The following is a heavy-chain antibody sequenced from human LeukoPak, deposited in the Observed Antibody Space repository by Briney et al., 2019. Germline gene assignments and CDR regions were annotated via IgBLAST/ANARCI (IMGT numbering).Heavy chain of an antibody. CDR3: ASGRALGDGYNLDY. D-gene: IGHD5-24*01. V-gene: IGHV1-69*13. CDR2: IIPIFGTA. CDR1: GGTFSSYA. Sequence: SVEVSCKASGGTFSSYAISWVRQAPGQGLEWMGGIIPIFGTANYAQKFQGRVTITADESTSTAYMELSSLRSEDTAVYYCASGRALGDGYNLDYWGQGTLVTVSS. J-gene: IGHJ4*02.